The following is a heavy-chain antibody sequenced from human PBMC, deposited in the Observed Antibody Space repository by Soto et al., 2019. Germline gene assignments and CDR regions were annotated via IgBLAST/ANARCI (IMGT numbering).Heavy chain of an antibody. V-gene: IGHV4-39*02. J-gene: IGHJ4*02. CDR3: AKHPPGSTYFDY. D-gene: IGHD2-21*01. CDR1: GGSINSDY. Sequence: SETLSLTCTVPGGSINSDYWDWFRQPPGKGLEWIGNIYYTGSVYYNPSLGSRVTMSIDTSKNHFSLTLTSVTAADTAVFYCAKHPPGSTYFDYWGQGILVTVSS. CDR2: IYYTGSV.